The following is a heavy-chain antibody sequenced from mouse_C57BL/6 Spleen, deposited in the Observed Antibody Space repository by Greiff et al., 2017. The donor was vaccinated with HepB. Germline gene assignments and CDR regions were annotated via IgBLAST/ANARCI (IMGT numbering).Heavy chain of an antibody. CDR1: GFTFSSYA. CDR2: ISSGGDYI. J-gene: IGHJ1*03. D-gene: IGHD2-5*01. V-gene: IGHV5-9-1*02. CDR3: TRYSNYDWYFDV. Sequence: EVQLVESGEGLVKPGGSLKLSCAASGFTFSSYAMSWVRQTPEKRLEWVAYISSGGDYIYYADTVKGRFTISRDNARNTLYLQMSSLKSEDTAMYYCTRYSNYDWYFDVWGTGTTVTVSS.